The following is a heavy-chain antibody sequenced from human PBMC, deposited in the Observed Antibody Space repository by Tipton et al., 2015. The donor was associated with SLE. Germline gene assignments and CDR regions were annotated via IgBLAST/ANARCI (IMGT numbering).Heavy chain of an antibody. J-gene: IGHJ2*01. CDR2: VDYSGAT. CDR3: ARERVEAAGRRWYFDL. D-gene: IGHD6-13*01. Sequence: TLSLTCTVSGGFLGRHYCSWIRQPPGKGLGWIGHVDYSGATDYSPALKSRVTLLVDTSKNQFSLRLSSVTAADTAVYYCARERVEAAGRRWYFDLWGRGTLVTVSS. V-gene: IGHV4-59*11. CDR1: GGFLGRHY.